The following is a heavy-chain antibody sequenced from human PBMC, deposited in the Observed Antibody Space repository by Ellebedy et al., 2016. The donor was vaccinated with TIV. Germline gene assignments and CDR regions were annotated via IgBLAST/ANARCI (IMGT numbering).Heavy chain of an antibody. V-gene: IGHV3-23*01. D-gene: IGHD4-17*01. CDR2: ITSDGNT. Sequence: GESLKISXAASGFPFNTYAMSWVRQAPGKGLQWVSGITSDGNTYYADSVKGRFTISRDNSKNTLYLQMNTLRAEDTALYYCARADYGDRAGAFAFWGQGTMVTVSS. CDR3: ARADYGDRAGAFAF. CDR1: GFPFNTYA. J-gene: IGHJ3*01.